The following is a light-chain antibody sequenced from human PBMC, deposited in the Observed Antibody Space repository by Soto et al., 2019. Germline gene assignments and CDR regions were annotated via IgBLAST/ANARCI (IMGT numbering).Light chain of an antibody. Sequence: AIRMTQSPSSFSASTGDRVTITCRASQGISSYLAWYQQKPGKAPKLLIYAASTLQSGVPLRFSGSGSGTDFTLTISCLQSEDFATYYCQQYYSYPPTVGQGTKLEIK. V-gene: IGKV1-8*01. J-gene: IGKJ2*01. CDR1: QGISSY. CDR2: AAS. CDR3: QQYYSYPPT.